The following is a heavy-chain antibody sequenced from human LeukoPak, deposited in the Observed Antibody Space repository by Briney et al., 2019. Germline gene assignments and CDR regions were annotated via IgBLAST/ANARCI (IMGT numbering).Heavy chain of an antibody. Sequence: GSSVKVSCKASGGTFSSYAISWERQAPGQGLEWMGRIIPILGIANYAQKFQGRVTMTTDTSTSTAYMELRSLRSDDTAVYYCARDLDNCSGGSCYSGYWGQGTLVTVSS. CDR1: GGTFSSYA. CDR3: ARDLDNCSGGSCYSGY. J-gene: IGHJ4*02. D-gene: IGHD2-15*01. V-gene: IGHV1-69*04. CDR2: IIPILGIA.